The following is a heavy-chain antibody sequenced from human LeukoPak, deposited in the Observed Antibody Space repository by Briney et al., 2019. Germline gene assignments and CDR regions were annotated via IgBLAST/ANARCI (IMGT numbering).Heavy chain of an antibody. V-gene: IGHV3-30*01. CDR3: ARGPGPIAGAKNPFDI. Sequence: GGSLTLSCAASGLTFSSYAMHWVRQAPGKGLEWVAVISCDGSNKYYADSVKGRFTISGDKSKNTLYLQMNSLRPEDTAFYYCARGPGPIAGAKNPFDIWGQGTMVTVSS. CDR2: ISCDGSNK. CDR1: GLTFSSYA. D-gene: IGHD1-26*01. J-gene: IGHJ3*02.